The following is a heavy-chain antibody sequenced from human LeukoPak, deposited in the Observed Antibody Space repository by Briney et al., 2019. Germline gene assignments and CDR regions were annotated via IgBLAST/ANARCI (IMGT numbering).Heavy chain of an antibody. J-gene: IGHJ6*04. V-gene: IGHV3-30*18. CDR3: AKTGMLRRVGYLDV. CDR2: IAYDGNNT. D-gene: IGHD1-1*01. Sequence: PGGSLRLSRVASGFIFSDYGIQWVRQAPGKGLEWVAVIAYDGNNTYYGDSVRGRFTISRDNSKKMVYLEMNSLRVEDTAVYYCAKTGMLRRVGYLDVWGKGTAVIVSS. CDR1: GFIFSDYG.